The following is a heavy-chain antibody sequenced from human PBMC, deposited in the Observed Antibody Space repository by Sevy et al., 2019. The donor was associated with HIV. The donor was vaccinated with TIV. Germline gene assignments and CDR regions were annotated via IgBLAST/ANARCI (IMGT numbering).Heavy chain of an antibody. J-gene: IGHJ3*02. CDR3: ARSRGHWLVIDSFDI. Sequence: GGSLRLSCVGSGFKFSDYIMSWVRQAPGKGPQWVSIVTAGGDMTYYEDSVRGRFTISGDSSNNTLFLELNSLSPEDTAVYYCARSRGHWLVIDSFDIWGRGTVVTVSS. D-gene: IGHD6-19*01. CDR2: VTAGGDMT. CDR1: GFKFSDYI. V-gene: IGHV3-23*01.